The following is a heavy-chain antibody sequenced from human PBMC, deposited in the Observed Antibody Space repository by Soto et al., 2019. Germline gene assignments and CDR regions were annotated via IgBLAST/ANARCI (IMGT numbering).Heavy chain of an antibody. CDR3: ARDRRRYFDWALHDAFDI. CDR2: IYYSGST. CDR1: GGSISSYY. Sequence: SETLSLTCTVSGGSISSYYWSWIRQPPGKGLEWIGYIYYSGSTNYNPSLKSGVTISVDTSKNQFSLKLSSVTAADTAVYYCARDRRRYFDWALHDAFDIWGQGTMVTVSS. D-gene: IGHD3-9*01. J-gene: IGHJ3*02. V-gene: IGHV4-59*01.